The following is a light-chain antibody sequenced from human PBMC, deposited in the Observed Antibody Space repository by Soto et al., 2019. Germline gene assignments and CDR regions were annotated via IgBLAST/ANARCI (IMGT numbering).Light chain of an antibody. Sequence: AVQMTQSPSSLSASVGDRVTITCRASQDIRNYLSWYQQKPGKAPQLLIYGASSLHIGVPSRFAGSGSGTDFTLTITSLQPEDSASYFCLQDHNYLWTFGQGTKVAIK. J-gene: IGKJ1*01. CDR1: QDIRNY. CDR3: LQDHNYLWT. CDR2: GAS. V-gene: IGKV1-6*01.